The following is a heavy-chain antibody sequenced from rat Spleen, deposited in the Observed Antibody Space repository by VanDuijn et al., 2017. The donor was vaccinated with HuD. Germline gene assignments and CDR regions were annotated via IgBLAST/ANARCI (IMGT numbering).Heavy chain of an antibody. J-gene: IGHJ2*01. V-gene: IGHV5-19*01. CDR3: ATDPGCY. Sequence: EVQLVESGGGLVLPGRSLKLSCEASGFTFSNFGMHWIRQTPTKGLEWVASIGPRADVTYYRDSVKGRFTIPKDNAKSTLHLQMDSLRSEDTATYYCATDPGCYWGQGVMVTVSS. CDR1: GFTFSNFG. CDR2: IGPRADVT. D-gene: IGHD1-4*01.